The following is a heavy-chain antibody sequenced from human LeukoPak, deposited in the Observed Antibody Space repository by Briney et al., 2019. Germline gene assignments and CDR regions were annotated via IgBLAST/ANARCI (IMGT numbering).Heavy chain of an antibody. D-gene: IGHD6-13*01. CDR1: GGSISSGGYY. J-gene: IGHJ4*02. CDR3: ARGEEGIAAAGPYFDY. Sequence: SETLSLTCTVSGGSISSGGYYWSWIRQPPGKGLEWIGEINHSGSTNYNPSLKSRVTISVDTSKNQFSLKLSSVTAADTAVYYCARGEEGIAAAGPYFDYWGQGTLVTVSS. CDR2: INHSGST. V-gene: IGHV4-39*07.